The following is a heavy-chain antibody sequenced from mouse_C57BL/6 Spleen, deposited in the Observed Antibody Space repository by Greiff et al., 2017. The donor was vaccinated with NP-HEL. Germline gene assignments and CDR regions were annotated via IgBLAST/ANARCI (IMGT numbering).Heavy chain of an antibody. Sequence: EVKLVESGPGLVKPSQSLSLTCSVTGYSITSGYYWNWIRQFPGNKMEWMGYISYDGSNNYNPSLKNRISITRDTSKNQFFLKLNSVTTEDTATYYCAREGYYGSSDVSAWFAYWGKGTLVTVSA. J-gene: IGHJ3*01. CDR1: GYSITSGYY. V-gene: IGHV3-6*01. D-gene: IGHD1-1*01. CDR2: ISYDGSN. CDR3: AREGYYGSSDVSAWFAY.